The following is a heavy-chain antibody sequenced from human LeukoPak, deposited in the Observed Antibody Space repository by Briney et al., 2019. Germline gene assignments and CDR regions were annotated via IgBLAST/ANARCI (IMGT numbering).Heavy chain of an antibody. Sequence: SETLSLTCTVSGGSISSGDYYWSWIRQPPGKGLEWIGYIYYSGSTYYNPSLKSRVTISVDTSKNQFSLKLSSVTAADTAVYYCARDPQYCSGGSCYLYYFDYWGQGTLVTVSS. CDR3: ARDPQYCSGGSCYLYYFDY. D-gene: IGHD2-15*01. CDR1: GGSISSGDYY. CDR2: IYYSGST. V-gene: IGHV4-30-4*01. J-gene: IGHJ4*02.